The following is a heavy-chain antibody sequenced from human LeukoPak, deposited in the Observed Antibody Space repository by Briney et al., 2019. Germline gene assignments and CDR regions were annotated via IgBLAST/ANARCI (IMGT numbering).Heavy chain of an antibody. CDR2: IYSGGST. CDR3: ARDDSSGYYEFDI. Sequence: GGSLRLSCAASGFTVSSNYMSWVRQAPGKGLEWVSVIYSGGSTYYADPVKGRFTISRHNSKNTLYLQMNSLRAEDTAVYYCARDDSSGYYEFDIWGQGTMVTVSS. D-gene: IGHD3-22*01. V-gene: IGHV3-53*04. CDR1: GFTVSSNY. J-gene: IGHJ3*02.